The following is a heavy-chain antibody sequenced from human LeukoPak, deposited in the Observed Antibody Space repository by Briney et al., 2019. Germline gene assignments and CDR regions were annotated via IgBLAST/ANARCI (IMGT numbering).Heavy chain of an antibody. V-gene: IGHV4-59*01. CDR3: ARGVAAAGTSWFDP. Sequence: SETLSLTCTVSGGSISSYYWSWIRQPPGEGLEWIGYIYYSGSTNYNPSLKSRVTISVDTSKNQFSLKLSSVTAADTAVYYRARGVAAAGTSWFDPWGQGTLVTVSS. CDR1: GGSISSYY. D-gene: IGHD6-13*01. J-gene: IGHJ5*02. CDR2: IYYSGST.